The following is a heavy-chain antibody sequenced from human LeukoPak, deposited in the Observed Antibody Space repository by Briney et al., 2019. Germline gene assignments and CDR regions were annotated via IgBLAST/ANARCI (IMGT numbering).Heavy chain of an antibody. CDR2: INPNSGGT. V-gene: IGHV1-2*02. CDR3: ARASRDYCSGGSCYSDWFDP. D-gene: IGHD2-15*01. Sequence: ASVKVSCKASGYTFTGYYMHWVRQAPGRGLEWMGWINPNSGGTNYAQKFQGRVTMTRDTSISTAYMELSRLRSDDTAVYYCARASRDYCSGGSCYSDWFDPWGQGTLVTVSS. J-gene: IGHJ5*02. CDR1: GYTFTGYY.